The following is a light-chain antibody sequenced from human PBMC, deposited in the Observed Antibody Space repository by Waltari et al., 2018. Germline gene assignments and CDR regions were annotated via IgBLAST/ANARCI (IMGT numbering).Light chain of an antibody. V-gene: IGKV3-15*01. CDR3: QKHNNLPGM. J-gene: IGKJ1*01. CDR2: GAS. CDR1: RSVASY. Sequence: CRASRSVASYLAWYQQNPGQAPRLLIYGASTRATGIPDRFSGSGSGTDFTLTISRLESEDFAVYYCQKHNNLPGMFGQGTKVEIK.